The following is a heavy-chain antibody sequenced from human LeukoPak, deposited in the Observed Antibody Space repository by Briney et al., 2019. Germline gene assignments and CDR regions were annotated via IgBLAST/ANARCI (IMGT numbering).Heavy chain of an antibody. J-gene: IGHJ3*02. V-gene: IGHV3-48*04. D-gene: IGHD3-16*01. CDR1: GITFSSYA. CDR2: ISSSGSTI. CDR3: ASGFPGAWGVNAFDI. Sequence: PGRSLRLSCAASGITFSSYAMHWVRQAPGKGLEWVSYISSSGSTIYYADSVKGRFTISRDNAKNSLYLQMNSLRAEDTAVYYCASGFPGAWGVNAFDIWGQGTMVTVSS.